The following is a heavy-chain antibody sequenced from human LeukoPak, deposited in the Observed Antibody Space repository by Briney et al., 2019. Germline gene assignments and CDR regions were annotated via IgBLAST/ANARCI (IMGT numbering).Heavy chain of an antibody. D-gene: IGHD3-9*01. CDR2: INGDGSGT. Sequence: PGGSLRLSCAASGFTFTDYWMHWVRQAPGKGLVWVSHINGDGSGTSYADSVKGRFTISRDNAKNTVYLQMNSLRAEDTAVYYCAKESYDILTGYPTFGDYWGQGTLVTVSS. V-gene: IGHV3-74*01. J-gene: IGHJ4*02. CDR1: GFTFTDYW. CDR3: AKESYDILTGYPTFGDY.